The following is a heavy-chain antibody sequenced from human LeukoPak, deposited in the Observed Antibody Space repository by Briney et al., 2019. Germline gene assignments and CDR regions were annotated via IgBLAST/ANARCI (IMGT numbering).Heavy chain of an antibody. J-gene: IGHJ4*02. Sequence: PGGSLRPSCAASGFTFSSYAMRWVRQAPGKGLEWVSAISSSGGNTYYADSVKGRFTISRDNSKNTLYLEMNSLRAEDTAVYYCAKVHLSYYFDYWGQGTLVTVSS. D-gene: IGHD6-6*01. CDR3: AKVHLSYYFDY. V-gene: IGHV3-23*01. CDR2: ISSSGGNT. CDR1: GFTFSSYA.